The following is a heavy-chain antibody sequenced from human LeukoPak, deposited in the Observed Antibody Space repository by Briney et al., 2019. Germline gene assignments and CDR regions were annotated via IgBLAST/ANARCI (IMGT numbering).Heavy chain of an antibody. V-gene: IGHV3-43*02. CDR2: ISGDGGST. CDR1: GFTFDGYA. J-gene: IGHJ3*02. Sequence: PGGSLRLSCAASGFTFDGYAMHWVRQAPGKGLEWVSLISGDGGSTYYADSVKGRFTISRDNSKNSLYLQMNSLRTEDTALYYCSSMIVVVITSRKAFDIWGQGTMVTVSS. D-gene: IGHD3-22*01. CDR3: SSMIVVVITSRKAFDI.